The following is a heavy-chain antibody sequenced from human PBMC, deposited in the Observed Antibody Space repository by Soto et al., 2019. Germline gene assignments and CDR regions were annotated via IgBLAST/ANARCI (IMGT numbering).Heavy chain of an antibody. D-gene: IGHD2-2*01. CDR1: GGSISSGGYY. J-gene: IGHJ6*02. CDR2: IYYSGST. V-gene: IGHV4-31*02. CDR3: ARHQDCISTSCYSHYYYGVDV. Sequence: SETLSLSCTVSGGSISSGGYYGSWIRQHPGKGLEWIGYIYYSGSTYYTPSLKSRVTISVDTSKNQFSLKLSSVTAADTAVYYCARHQDCISTSCYSHYYYGVDVWGQGTTVTVSS.